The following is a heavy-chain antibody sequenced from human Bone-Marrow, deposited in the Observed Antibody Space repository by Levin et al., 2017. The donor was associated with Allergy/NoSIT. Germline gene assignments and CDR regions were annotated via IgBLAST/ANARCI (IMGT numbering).Heavy chain of an antibody. CDR2: ISGSADTT. J-gene: IGHJ4*02. CDR1: GFTFNIHA. Sequence: GESLKISCEVSGFTFNIHAMSWVRQAPGKGLEWVSSISGSADTTYYADSVRGHFTISRDNSKNTLYLQMSSLRAEDTAVYYCARGLEWMSGSYKEFYLDYWGQGTLVTVSS. D-gene: IGHD3-3*01. CDR3: ARGLEWMSGSYKEFYLDY. V-gene: IGHV3-23*01.